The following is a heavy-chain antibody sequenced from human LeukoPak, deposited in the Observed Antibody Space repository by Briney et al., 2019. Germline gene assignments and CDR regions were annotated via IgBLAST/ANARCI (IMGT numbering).Heavy chain of an antibody. V-gene: IGHV4-34*01. D-gene: IGHD3-3*01. J-gene: IGHJ4*02. CDR1: GGSFSGYY. CDR3: ARAVPWSGHYDY. Sequence: SETLSLTCAVYGGSFSGYYWSWIRQPPGKGLEWIGEINHSGSTNYNPSLKSRVTISVDTSKNQFSLKLSSVTAADTAVYYCARAVPWSGHYDYWGQGTLVTVSS. CDR2: INHSGST.